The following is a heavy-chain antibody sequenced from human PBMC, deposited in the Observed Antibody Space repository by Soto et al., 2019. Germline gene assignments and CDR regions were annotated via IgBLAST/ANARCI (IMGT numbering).Heavy chain of an antibody. V-gene: IGHV3-48*03. J-gene: IGHJ6*02. CDR1: GFTFSSYE. Sequence: GGSLRLSCAASGFTFSSYEMNWVRQAPGKGLEWVSYISSSGSTIYYADSVKGRFTISRDNAKNSLYLQMNSLRAEDTAVYYCARDSGHDDYYYYGMDVWGQGTTVTVSS. CDR2: ISSSGSTI. D-gene: IGHD3-10*01. CDR3: ARDSGHDDYYYYGMDV.